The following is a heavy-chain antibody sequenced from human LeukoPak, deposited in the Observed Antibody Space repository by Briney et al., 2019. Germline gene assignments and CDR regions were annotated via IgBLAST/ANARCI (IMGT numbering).Heavy chain of an antibody. J-gene: IGHJ4*02. CDR1: GFTVITND. CDR3: ARGVEPLAANTLAY. Sequence: GGSLRLSCAASGFTVITNDMTWVRQAPGKGLEWVSDLYSDGNTKYADSVQGRFTISRDNSKKTLYLEMNSLSPDDTAVYYCARGVEPLAANTLAYWGQGTLVTVSS. CDR2: LYSDGNT. D-gene: IGHD1-14*01. V-gene: IGHV3-53*01.